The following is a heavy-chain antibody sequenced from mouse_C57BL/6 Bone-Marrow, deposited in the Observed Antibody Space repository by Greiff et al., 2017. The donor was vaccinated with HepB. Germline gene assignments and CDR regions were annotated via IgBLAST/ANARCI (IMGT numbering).Heavy chain of an antibody. J-gene: IGHJ4*01. V-gene: IGHV1-59*01. CDR3: ARSRITTVVADYAMDY. CDR1: GYTFTSYW. D-gene: IGHD1-1*01. Sequence: VQLQQPGAELVRPGTSVKLSCKASGYTFTSYWMHWVKQRPGQGLEWIGVIDPSDSYTNYNQKFKGKATLTVDTSSSTAYMQLSSLTSEDSAVYYCARSRITTVVADYAMDYWGQGTSVTVSS. CDR2: IDPSDSYT.